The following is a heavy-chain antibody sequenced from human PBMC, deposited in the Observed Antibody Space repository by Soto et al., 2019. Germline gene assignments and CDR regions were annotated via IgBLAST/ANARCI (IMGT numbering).Heavy chain of an antibody. D-gene: IGHD6-19*01. V-gene: IGHV5-10-1*01. CDR1: GYSFTSYW. Sequence: PGESLKISCKGSGYSFTSYWISWVRQMPGKGLEWMGRIDPSDSYTNYSPSFQGHVTISADKSISTAYLQWSSLKASDTAMYYCASGIAVYLDIWGQGTMVTVSS. CDR3: ASGIAVYLDI. J-gene: IGHJ3*02. CDR2: IDPSDSYT.